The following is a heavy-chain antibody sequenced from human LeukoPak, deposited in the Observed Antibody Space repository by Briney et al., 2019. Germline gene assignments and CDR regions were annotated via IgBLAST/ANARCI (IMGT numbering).Heavy chain of an antibody. CDR2: IFHTGTT. CDR1: GASISSGGYS. V-gene: IGHV4-30-2*01. Sequence: SQTLSLTCAVSGASISSGGYSWSWIRQPPGKGLEWIGYIFHTGTTYYNPSLKSRVTISLDTSKNQFSLKLNSVTAADTAVYYCARDRQIKWFYTWGQGTLVTVSS. CDR3: ARDRQIKWFYT. J-gene: IGHJ5*02.